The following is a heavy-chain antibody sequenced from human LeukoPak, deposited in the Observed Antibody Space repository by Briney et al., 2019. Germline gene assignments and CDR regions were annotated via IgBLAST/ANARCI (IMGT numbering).Heavy chain of an antibody. CDR3: AESSSSWYVDFQH. D-gene: IGHD6-13*01. CDR2: INHSGST. Sequence: ETLSLTCAVYGGSFSGYYWSWIRQPPGKGLEWIGEINHSGSTNYNPSLKSRVTISVDTSKNQFSLKLSSVTAADTAVYYCAESSSSWYVDFQHWGQGTLVTVSS. CDR1: GGSFSGYY. J-gene: IGHJ1*01. V-gene: IGHV4-34*01.